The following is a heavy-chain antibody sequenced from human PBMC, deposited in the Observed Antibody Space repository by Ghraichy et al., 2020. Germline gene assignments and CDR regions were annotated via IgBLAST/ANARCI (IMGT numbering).Heavy chain of an antibody. CDR1: GGSVSSGSYY. CDR3: ARGGAYSYGYQY. J-gene: IGHJ4*02. V-gene: IGHV4-61*01. Sequence: SETLSLTCTVSGGSVSSGSYYWSWIRQPPGKGLEWIGYIYYSGSTNYNPSLKSRVTISVDTSKNQFSLKLSSVTAADTAVYYCARGGAYSYGYQYWGQGTLVTVSS. CDR2: IYYSGST. D-gene: IGHD5-18*01.